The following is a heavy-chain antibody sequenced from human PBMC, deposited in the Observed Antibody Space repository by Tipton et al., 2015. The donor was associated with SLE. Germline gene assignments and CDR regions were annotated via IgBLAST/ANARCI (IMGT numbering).Heavy chain of an antibody. CDR2: INHSGRT. CDR3: ARGIGAFDI. V-gene: IGHV4-34*01. J-gene: IGHJ3*02. Sequence: LRLSCAVYGGSFSGYYWSWIRQPPGRGLEWIGEINHSGRTNYKSFLKSRVTISVDTSKNQFSLKLSSVTAADTAVYYCARGIGAFDIWGQGTMVTVSS. CDR1: GGSFSGYY.